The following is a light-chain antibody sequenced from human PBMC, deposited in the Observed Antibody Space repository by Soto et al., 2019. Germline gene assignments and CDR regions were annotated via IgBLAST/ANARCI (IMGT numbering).Light chain of an antibody. J-gene: IGKJ5*01. Sequence: DIQMTQSPSSLSASVGDRVTITCRASQDIGNWLAWFQQKPGKAPKSLIYTASNLHSRVPSRFSGSGSGTDFTLTISGLQSEDVSSSYWQQYKSYPITVGQGTRLEIK. CDR2: TAS. CDR3: QQYKSYPIT. CDR1: QDIGNW. V-gene: IGKV1D-16*01.